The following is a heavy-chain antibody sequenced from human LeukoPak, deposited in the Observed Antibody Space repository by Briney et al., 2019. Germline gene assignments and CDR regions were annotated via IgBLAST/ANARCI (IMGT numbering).Heavy chain of an antibody. D-gene: IGHD7-27*01. CDR1: GGSISSSSYY. J-gene: IGHJ4*03. V-gene: IGHV4-39*01. CDR2: IYYSGST. Sequence: SETLSLTCTVSGGSISSSSYYWGWIRQPPGKGLEWIGSIYYSGSTYYNPFLKSRVTISVDTSKNQFSLKLSSVTAADTAVYYCARQLGFSFDYWGQGTTVTVSS. CDR3: ARQLGFSFDY.